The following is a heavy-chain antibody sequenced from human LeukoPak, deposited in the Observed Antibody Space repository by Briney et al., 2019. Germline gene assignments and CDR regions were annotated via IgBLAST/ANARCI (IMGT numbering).Heavy chain of an antibody. D-gene: IGHD4/OR15-4a*01. Sequence: GGSLRLSCTASGFTFSSYSMSWVRQAPGKGLEWVSGTSDRGDYTYYADSVKGRFTISRDTSKNTLYLQMNSLRAEDTALYFCAKKAQYDGHYPLDYWGQGTLVTVSA. CDR3: AKKAQYDGHYPLDY. J-gene: IGHJ4*02. V-gene: IGHV3-23*01. CDR1: GFTFSSYS. CDR2: TSDRGDYT.